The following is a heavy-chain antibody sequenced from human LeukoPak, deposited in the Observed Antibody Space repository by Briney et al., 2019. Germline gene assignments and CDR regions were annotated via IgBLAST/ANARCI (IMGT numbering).Heavy chain of an antibody. D-gene: IGHD6-13*01. J-gene: IGHJ6*03. CDR1: GYTFTGYY. Sequence: ASVKVSCKASGYTFTGYYMHWVRQAPGQGLEWMGIINPSGGSTSYAQKFQGRVTMTRDTSTSTVYMELSSLRSEDTAVYYCARDARGPIGSSSWDNYYYYYMDVWGKGTTVTISS. V-gene: IGHV1-46*01. CDR3: ARDARGPIGSSSWDNYYYYYMDV. CDR2: INPSGGST.